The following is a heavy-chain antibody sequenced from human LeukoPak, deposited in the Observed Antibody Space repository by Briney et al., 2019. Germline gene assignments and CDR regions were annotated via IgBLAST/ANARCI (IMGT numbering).Heavy chain of an antibody. V-gene: IGHV5-51*01. CDR2: IYPGDSDT. D-gene: IGHD3-16*01. CDR3: ARVTSYDYVWGSLKYYYYYMDV. CDR1: GYSFTSYW. Sequence: GESLKISCKGSGYSFTSYWIGWVRQMPGKGLEWMGIIYPGDSDTRYSPSFQGQVTISADKSISTAYLQWSSLKASDTAMYYCARVTSYDYVWGSLKYYYYYMDVWGKGTTVTVSS. J-gene: IGHJ6*03.